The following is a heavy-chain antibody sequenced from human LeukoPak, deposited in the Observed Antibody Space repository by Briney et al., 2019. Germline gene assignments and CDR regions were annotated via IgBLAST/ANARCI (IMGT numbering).Heavy chain of an antibody. CDR2: INHSGST. CDR1: GGSFSGYY. D-gene: IGHD4-17*01. J-gene: IGHJ4*02. V-gene: IGHV4-34*01. Sequence: SETLSLTCAVYGGSFSGYYWSWIRQPPGKGLEWLGEINHSGSTNYNPSLKSRVTISVDTSKNQFSLKLSSVTAADTAVYYCARGRGAYGDYAGRFDYWGQGTLVTVSS. CDR3: ARGRGAYGDYAGRFDY.